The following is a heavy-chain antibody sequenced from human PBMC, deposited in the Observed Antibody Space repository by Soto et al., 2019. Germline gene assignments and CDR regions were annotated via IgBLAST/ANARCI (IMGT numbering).Heavy chain of an antibody. J-gene: IGHJ5*02. CDR1: GDSVSSNSAA. D-gene: IGHD2-15*01. V-gene: IGHV6-1*01. CDR2: TYYRSKWYN. Sequence: SHTLSLTCAISGDSVSSNSAAWNLIRQSPSRGLEWLGRTYYRSKWYNDYAVSVKSRITINPDTYRNQFSLQLNSVTPEDTAVYYCARDGLRVAANNWFAPWGQGTMVTVS. CDR3: ARDGLRVAANNWFAP.